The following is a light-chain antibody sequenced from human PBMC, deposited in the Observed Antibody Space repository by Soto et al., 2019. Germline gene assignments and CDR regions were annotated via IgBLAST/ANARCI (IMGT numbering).Light chain of an antibody. CDR1: SSNIGGNS. CDR3: QTYDNNSDYV. CDR2: DDN. J-gene: IGLJ1*01. Sequence: QSVLTQPPSVSAAPGQKVTISCSGSSSNIGGNSVSWYQQLPGTAPKLLIYDDNRPSGVPDRFSGSKSGISASLAITGLQTEDEADYYCQTYDNNSDYVFGTGTKATVL. V-gene: IGLV1-51*01.